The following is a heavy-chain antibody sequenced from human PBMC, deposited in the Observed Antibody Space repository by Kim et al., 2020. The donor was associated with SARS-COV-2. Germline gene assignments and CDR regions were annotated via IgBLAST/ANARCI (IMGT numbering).Heavy chain of an antibody. CDR2: ISYDGSNK. D-gene: IGHD3-3*01. V-gene: IGHV3-30*04. CDR3: ARDYYDFWSGYLPYGMDV. Sequence: GGSLRLSCAASGFTFSSYAMHWVRQAPGKGLEWVAVISYDGSNKYYADSVKGRFTISRDNSKNTLYLQMNSLRAEDTAVYYCARDYYDFWSGYLPYGMDVWGQGTTVTVSS. CDR1: GFTFSSYA. J-gene: IGHJ6*02.